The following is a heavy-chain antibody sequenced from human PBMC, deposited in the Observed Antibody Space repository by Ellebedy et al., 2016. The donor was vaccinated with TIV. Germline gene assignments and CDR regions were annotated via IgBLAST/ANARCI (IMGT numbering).Heavy chain of an antibody. D-gene: IGHD3-9*01. CDR2: IYPGDSDT. CDR1: GYSFTSYW. V-gene: IGHV5-51*01. CDR3: ARGAKDILTGYLSHFDY. J-gene: IGHJ4*02. Sequence: GESLKISCKGSGYSFTSYWIGWVRQMPGKGLEWMGIIYPGDSDTRYSPSFQGQVTISADKSISTAYLQWSSLKASDTAMYYCARGAKDILTGYLSHFDYWGQGTLVTVSS.